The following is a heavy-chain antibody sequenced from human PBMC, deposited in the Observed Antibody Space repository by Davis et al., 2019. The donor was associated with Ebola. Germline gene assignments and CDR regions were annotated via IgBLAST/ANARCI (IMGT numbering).Heavy chain of an antibody. J-gene: IGHJ6*02. V-gene: IGHV3-7*01. CDR2: IKQDGSEK. CDR3: AREVHGMDV. Sequence: GESLKISCAASGFTFTDYWMSWVRQAPGKGLEWVANIKQDGSEKYYVDSVKGRFTISRDNAKNSLYLQMNSLRAEDTAVYYCAREVHGMDVWGQGTTVTVSS. CDR1: GFTFTDYW.